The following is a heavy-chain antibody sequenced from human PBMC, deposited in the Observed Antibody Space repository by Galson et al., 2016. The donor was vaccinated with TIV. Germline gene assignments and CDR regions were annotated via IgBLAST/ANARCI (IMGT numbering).Heavy chain of an antibody. V-gene: IGHV1-69*13. Sequence: SVKVSCKASGDTFTSYPFNWVRQAPGQGLEWMGGIIPLFGTANYAQKFQGRVTVTADESTSTAYLDLSSLRSEDTAVYYCAKDRNTALDTYHYYYGMDVWGQGTTVTVSS. J-gene: IGHJ6*02. CDR1: GDTFTSYP. D-gene: IGHD5-18*01. CDR3: AKDRNTALDTYHYYYGMDV. CDR2: IIPLFGTA.